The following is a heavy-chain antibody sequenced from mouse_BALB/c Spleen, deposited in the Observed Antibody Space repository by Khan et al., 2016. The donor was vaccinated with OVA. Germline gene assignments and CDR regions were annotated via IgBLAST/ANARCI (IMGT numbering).Heavy chain of an antibody. J-gene: IGHJ3*01. Sequence: VRPQQSGAELVKPGASVKLSCTASGFNIKDTYMHWVKQRPEQGLEWIGRIDPANGNTKYDPKFQGKATITADTSSNTAYLQLSSLTSEDTAVDYCARTLFAYWGQGTLVTVSA. V-gene: IGHV14-3*02. CDR2: IDPANGNT. CDR3: ARTLFAY. CDR1: GFNIKDTY.